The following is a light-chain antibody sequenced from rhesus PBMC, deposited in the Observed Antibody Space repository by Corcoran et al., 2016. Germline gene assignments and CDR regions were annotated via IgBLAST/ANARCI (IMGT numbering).Light chain of an antibody. J-gene: IGKJ4*01. CDR1: QSVSSY. Sequence: EIVMTQSPATLSLSPGERATLSCRASQSVSSYVAWYQQKPEPAPRLLNYGASSRDTGIPDRFSGSGSGTDFTLTISSLEPEDFAVYFCQQYSDWPLTFGGGTKVDIK. CDR2: GAS. V-gene: IGKV3S9*01. CDR3: QQYSDWPLT.